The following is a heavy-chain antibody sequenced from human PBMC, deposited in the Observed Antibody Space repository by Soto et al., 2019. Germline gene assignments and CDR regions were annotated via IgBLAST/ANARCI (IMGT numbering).Heavy chain of an antibody. D-gene: IGHD4-17*01. V-gene: IGHV4-31*03. Sequence: PSETLSLTCTVSGGSISSGGYYWSWIRQHPGKGLEWIGYIYYSGSTYYNPSLKSRVTISVDTSKNQFSLKLSSVTAADTAVYYCARLQTTVTTLGYYYYGMDVWGQGTTVTVSS. CDR1: GGSISSGGYY. CDR2: IYYSGST. J-gene: IGHJ6*02. CDR3: ARLQTTVTTLGYYYYGMDV.